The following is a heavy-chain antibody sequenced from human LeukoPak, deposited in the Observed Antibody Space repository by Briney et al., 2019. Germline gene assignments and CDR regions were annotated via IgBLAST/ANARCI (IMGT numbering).Heavy chain of an antibody. J-gene: IGHJ5*02. D-gene: IGHD3-22*01. V-gene: IGHV4-34*01. CDR1: GGSFSGYY. CDR2: INHSGST. CDR3: ARPYYDSSGYYYAGNWFDP. Sequence: SETLSLTCAVYGGSFSGYYWSWIRQPPGKGLEWIGEINHSGSTNYNPSLKSRVTISVDTSKNQFSLKLSSVTAADTAVYYCARPYYDSSGYYYAGNWFDPWGQGTLVTVSS.